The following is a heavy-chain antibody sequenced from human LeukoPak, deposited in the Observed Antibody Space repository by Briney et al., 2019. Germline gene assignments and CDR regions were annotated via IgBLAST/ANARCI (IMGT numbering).Heavy chain of an antibody. V-gene: IGHV1-18*01. J-gene: IGHJ4*02. CDR1: GYTFTSYG. CDR2: ISAYNGNT. CDR3: ARGYCSGGSCYTAADY. D-gene: IGHD2-15*01. Sequence: GASVKVSCKASGYTFTSYGISWVRQAAGQGLEWMGWISAYNGNTNYAQKLQGRVTMTTDTSTSTAYMELRSLRSDDTAVYYCARGYCSGGSCYTAADYWGQGTLVTVSS.